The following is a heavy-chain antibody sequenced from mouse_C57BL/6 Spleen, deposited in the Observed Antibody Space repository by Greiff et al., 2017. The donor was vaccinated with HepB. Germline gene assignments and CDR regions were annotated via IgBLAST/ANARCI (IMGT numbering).Heavy chain of an antibody. J-gene: IGHJ2*01. Sequence: QVQLQQSGAELVKPGASVKISCKASGYAFSSYWMNWVKQRPGKGLEWIGQIYPGDGDTNYNGKFKGKATLTADKSSSTAYMQLSSLTSEDSAVYFCARLGRPYDYDEGYFDYWGQGTTLTVSS. D-gene: IGHD2-4*01. V-gene: IGHV1-80*01. CDR1: GYAFSSYW. CDR3: ARLGRPYDYDEGYFDY. CDR2: IYPGDGDT.